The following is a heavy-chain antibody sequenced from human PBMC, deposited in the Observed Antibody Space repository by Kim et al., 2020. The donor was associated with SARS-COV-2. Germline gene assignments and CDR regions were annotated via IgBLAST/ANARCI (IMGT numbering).Heavy chain of an antibody. D-gene: IGHD3-16*01. J-gene: IGHJ3*02. Sequence: SETLSLTCTVSGGSIRSHYFYWGWIRPATGKGLVGIGTLYYSGIYYYNPSLKSRVTISIDTSKTQFSLNLTSVTAADTAVCYWAHRPQKDYFD. V-gene: IGHV4-39*01. CDR2: LYYSGIY. CDR3: AHRPQKDYFD. CDR1: GGSIRSHYFY.